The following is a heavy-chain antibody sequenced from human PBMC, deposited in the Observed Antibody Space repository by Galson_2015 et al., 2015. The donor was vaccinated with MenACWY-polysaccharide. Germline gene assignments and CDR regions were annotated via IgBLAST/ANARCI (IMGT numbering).Heavy chain of an antibody. V-gene: IGHV3-30*18. CDR1: RFTFSDYG. D-gene: IGHD1-26*01. CDR3: AKALSGSYGVCDS. Sequence: SLRLSCAASRFTFSDYGMHWVRQAPGKGLEWVAVISSDGSNKYYADSVKGRFTFSRDNSKNTLDLQMSTLRPEDTAVYYCAKALSGSYGVCDSWGQGTLVTVSS. CDR2: ISSDGSNK. J-gene: IGHJ5*01.